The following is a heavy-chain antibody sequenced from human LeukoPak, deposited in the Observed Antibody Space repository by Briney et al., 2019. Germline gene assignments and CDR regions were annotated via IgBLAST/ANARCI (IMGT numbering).Heavy chain of an antibody. Sequence: SETLSLTCTVSVGSINSSSYYWGWIRQPPGKGLEWIGSIYYSGSTYYNPSLKSRVTISVDTSKNQFSLKLSSVTAADTAVYYCARLSYSRVEYFDYWGQGTLVTVSS. J-gene: IGHJ4*02. V-gene: IGHV4-39*01. CDR3: ARLSYSRVEYFDY. D-gene: IGHD3-22*01. CDR2: IYYSGST. CDR1: VGSINSSSYY.